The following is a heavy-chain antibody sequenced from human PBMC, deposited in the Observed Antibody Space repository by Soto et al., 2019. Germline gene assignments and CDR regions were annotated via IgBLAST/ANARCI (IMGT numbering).Heavy chain of an antibody. J-gene: IGHJ4*02. CDR2: IYYSGST. CDR3: ARNSTYYYDSSGYWYYVDY. V-gene: IGHV4-61*01. CDR1: GGSVSSGNYY. Sequence: PSETLSLTCTVSGGSVSSGNYYWNWIRQPPGKGLEWIGYIYYSGSTNYNPSLKSRVTISVDTSKNQFSLKVSSVTAADTAVYYCARNSTYYYDSSGYWYYVDYWGQGTLVTVSS. D-gene: IGHD3-22*01.